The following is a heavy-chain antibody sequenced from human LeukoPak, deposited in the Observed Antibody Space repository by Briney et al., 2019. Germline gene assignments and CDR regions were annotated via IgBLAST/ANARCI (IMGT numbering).Heavy chain of an antibody. V-gene: IGHV4-61*02. J-gene: IGHJ4*02. CDR3: ARFFLIAAAGTH. Sequence: SETLSLTCTVSGGSISSGSYYWSWIRQPAGKGLEWIGRIYTSGSTNYNPSLKSRVTISVDTSKNQFSLKLSSVTAADTAVYYCARFFLIAAAGTHWGQGTLVTVSS. CDR2: IYTSGST. CDR1: GGSISSGSYY. D-gene: IGHD6-13*01.